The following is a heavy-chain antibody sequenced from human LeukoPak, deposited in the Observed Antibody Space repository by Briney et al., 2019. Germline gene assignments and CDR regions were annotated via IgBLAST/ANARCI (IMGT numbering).Heavy chain of an antibody. D-gene: IGHD5-24*01. CDR3: AKDDAWLQYND. Sequence: GGSLRLSCATSGFTFGSYWMSWVRQAPGKGLEWVSGISPSGDIKYYVDSVKGRFTVSRDNSKNTLYLQINSLRDEDTAVYYCAKDDAWLQYNDWGQGTLVTVSS. CDR2: ISPSGDIK. J-gene: IGHJ4*02. V-gene: IGHV3-23*01. CDR1: GFTFGSYW.